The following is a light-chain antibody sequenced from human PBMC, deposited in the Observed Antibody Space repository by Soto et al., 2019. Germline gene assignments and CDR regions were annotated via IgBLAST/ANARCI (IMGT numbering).Light chain of an antibody. CDR2: GAS. J-gene: IGKJ1*01. V-gene: IGKV3-20*01. Sequence: DSVLTHSPGTLSLSPWERATLFSWASQSVSSDYLAWYQQKPGQAPRLLIYGASNRATGIPDRFSGSGSGTDFTLTITRLEPEDFAMYYCQRYDSFRTFGQGTKVDI. CDR3: QRYDSFRT. CDR1: QSVSSDY.